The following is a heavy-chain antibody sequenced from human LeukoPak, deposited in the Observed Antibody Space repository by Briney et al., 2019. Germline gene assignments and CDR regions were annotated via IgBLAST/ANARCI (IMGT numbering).Heavy chain of an antibody. CDR1: GFSLSTSGVG. CDR3: ANRRAYGGNWNSGAFDI. V-gene: IGHV2-5*02. D-gene: IGHD1-7*01. J-gene: IGHJ3*02. Sequence: SGPTLVKPTQTLTLTCTFSGFSLSTSGVGVGWIRQPPGKALEWLALIYWDDDKRYSPSLKSRLTITKDTSKNQVVLTMTNMDPVDTATYFCANRRAYGGNWNSGAFDIWGQGTLVSVSS. CDR2: IYWDDDK.